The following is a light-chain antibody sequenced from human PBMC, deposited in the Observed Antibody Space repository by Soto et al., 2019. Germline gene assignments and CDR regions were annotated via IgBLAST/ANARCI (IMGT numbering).Light chain of an antibody. CDR1: QSISSY. J-gene: IGKJ1*01. CDR3: QQYNIYWT. V-gene: IGKV1-39*01. CDR2: AAS. Sequence: DIQMTQSPSSLSASVGDRVTITCRASQSISSYLNWYQQKPGKAPNLLIYAASSLQSGVPSRFSGSGSGTEFTLTISSLQPDDFATYFCQQYNIYWTFGQGTKVDIK.